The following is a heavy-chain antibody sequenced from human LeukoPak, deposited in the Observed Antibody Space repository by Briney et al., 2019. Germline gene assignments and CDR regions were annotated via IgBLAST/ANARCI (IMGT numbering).Heavy chain of an antibody. CDR2: ISAYNGNT. V-gene: IGHV1-18*01. CDR3: VTGHHGRAMFDY. CDR1: GYTFTSYG. J-gene: IGHJ4*02. Sequence: ASVKVSCKASGYTFTSYGISWVRQAPGQGLEWLGWISAYNGNTNYAQKLQGRVTMTTDTSTSTAYMELRSLRSDDTAVYYCVTGHHGRAMFDYWGQGTLVTVSS. D-gene: IGHD2-2*01.